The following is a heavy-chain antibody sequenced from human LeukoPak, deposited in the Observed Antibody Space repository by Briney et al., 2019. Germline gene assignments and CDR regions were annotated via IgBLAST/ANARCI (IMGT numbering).Heavy chain of an antibody. D-gene: IGHD3-22*01. CDR3: TREGVYAPDGSGYHRDAFDI. V-gene: IGHV1-69*04. Sequence: ASVKVSCKASGYTFTSYDITWVRQAPGQGLEWMGRIIPVLGVSNFAQKLQGRVTITADKSTNTAHKDLSRLESGDTAVYYCTREGVYAPDGSGYHRDAFDIWGQGTLVIVSS. CDR2: IIPVLGVS. CDR1: GYTFTSYD. J-gene: IGHJ3*02.